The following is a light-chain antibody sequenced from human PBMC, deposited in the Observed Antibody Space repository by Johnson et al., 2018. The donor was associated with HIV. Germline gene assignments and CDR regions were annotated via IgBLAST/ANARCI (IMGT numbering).Light chain of an antibody. V-gene: IGLV1-51*02. CDR2: ENN. CDR3: GTWDSSLSAYNYV. CDR1: SSNIGNNY. J-gene: IGLJ1*01. Sequence: QSALTQPPSVSAAPGQKVTISCSGSSSNIGNNYVSWYQQLPGTAPKLLIYENNKRPSGIPDRFSGSKSGTSATLCITGLQTGDEADYYCGTWDSSLSAYNYVFGTGTKVTVL.